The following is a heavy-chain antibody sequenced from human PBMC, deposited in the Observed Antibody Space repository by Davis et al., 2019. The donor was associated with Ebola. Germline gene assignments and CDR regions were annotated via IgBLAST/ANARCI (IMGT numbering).Heavy chain of an antibody. CDR2: IKEDGSEK. CDR3: ARGSRNMDV. CDR1: GLSSASQW. Sequence: GESLKISCAASGLSSASQWMNWVRQAPGKGLEWVAKIKEDGSEKLEVDSVKGRFTISRDNAKDSLYLQMNSLRAEDTAVYYCARGSRNMDVWGQGTTVTVSS. J-gene: IGHJ6*02. V-gene: IGHV3-7*03.